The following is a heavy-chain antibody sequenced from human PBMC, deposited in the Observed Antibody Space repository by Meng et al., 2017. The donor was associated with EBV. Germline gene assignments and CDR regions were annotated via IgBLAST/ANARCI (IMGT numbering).Heavy chain of an antibody. CDR2: ISGSGDNT. CDR3: AKDRLRDSTSRYFQH. D-gene: IGHD3-22*01. V-gene: IGHV3-23*01. J-gene: IGHJ1*01. CDR1: GFTVGSYA. Sequence: GRLLCGGVGVAQPGGALRLSFVASGFTVGSYAMSWVRQAPGRGLERVLSISGSGDNTYYADSVKGRFTISRDNPKNMVYLQMSSLRAEDTAVYYCAKDRLRDSTSRYFQHWGQGTLVTVSS.